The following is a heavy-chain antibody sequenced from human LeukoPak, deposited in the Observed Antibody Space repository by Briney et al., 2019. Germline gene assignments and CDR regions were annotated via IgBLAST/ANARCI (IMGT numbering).Heavy chain of an antibody. CDR2: INSDGSST. Sequence: PGGSLRLSCAASGFTFSSYWMHWVRQAPGKGLVWVSRINSDGSSTSYADSVKGRFTISRNNAKNTLYLQMNSLRAEDTAVYYCARVKLGIGGNFDYWGQGTLVTASS. V-gene: IGHV3-74*01. D-gene: IGHD7-27*01. CDR3: ARVKLGIGGNFDY. CDR1: GFTFSSYW. J-gene: IGHJ4*02.